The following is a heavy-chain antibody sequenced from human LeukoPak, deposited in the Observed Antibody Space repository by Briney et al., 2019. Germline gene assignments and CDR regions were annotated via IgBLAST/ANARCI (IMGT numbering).Heavy chain of an antibody. V-gene: IGHV4-31*03. J-gene: IGHJ4*02. D-gene: IGHD3-22*01. Sequence: SETLSLTCNVSGGSISSGGYYWNWIRQHPWKGLEWIGHIYYSEYTYYNPSLRSRVTISVDTSKNQFSLKLNSVSVADTAVYYCAREVVSMIEVGYFDSWGQGTLVTVSS. CDR1: GGSISSGGYY. CDR3: AREVVSMIEVGYFDS. CDR2: IYYSEYT.